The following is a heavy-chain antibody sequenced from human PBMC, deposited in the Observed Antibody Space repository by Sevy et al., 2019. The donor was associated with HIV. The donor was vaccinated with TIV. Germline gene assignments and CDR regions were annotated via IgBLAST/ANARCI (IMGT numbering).Heavy chain of an antibody. CDR1: GFTFSSAW. J-gene: IGHJ6*02. D-gene: IGHD5-12*01. V-gene: IGHV3-15*01. CDR3: ITDPGYTGYDEEVINYYYYGMDV. Sequence: GGSLRLSCAASGFTFSSAWMSWVRQAPGKGLEWVGRIKSKIDGGAIDYAATVKGRFSISREDSKNTVYLQMNGLKTEDTAVYYCITDPGYTGYDEEVINYYYYGMDVWGQGTTVTVSS. CDR2: IKSKIDGGAI.